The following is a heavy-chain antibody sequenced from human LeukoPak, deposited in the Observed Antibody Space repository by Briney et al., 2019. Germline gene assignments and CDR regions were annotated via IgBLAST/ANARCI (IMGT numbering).Heavy chain of an antibody. Sequence: HPGGSLRLSCAASGFPFSSYWMSWVRQPPGKGLEWVANIKQDGSDKYYVDSVKGRFTISRDNAKNSLYLQMNSLRAEGTAVYYCARDIVVVVAAQKAFDIWGQGTMVTVSS. V-gene: IGHV3-7*01. CDR1: GFPFSSYW. J-gene: IGHJ3*02. D-gene: IGHD2-15*01. CDR2: IKQDGSDK. CDR3: ARDIVVVVAAQKAFDI.